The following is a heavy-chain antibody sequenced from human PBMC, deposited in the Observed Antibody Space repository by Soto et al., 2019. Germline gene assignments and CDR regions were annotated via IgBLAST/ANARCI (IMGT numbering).Heavy chain of an antibody. J-gene: IGHJ3*02. Sequence: PGGSLRLSCAASGFTVSSNYMSWVRQAPGKGLEWVSVIYSGGSTYYADSVKGRFTIPRDNSKNTLYLQMNSLRAEDTAVYYCARTYIIHSSGWYRFDAFDIWGQGTMVTVSS. CDR3: ARTYIIHSSGWYRFDAFDI. V-gene: IGHV3-53*01. D-gene: IGHD6-19*01. CDR2: IYSGGST. CDR1: GFTVSSNY.